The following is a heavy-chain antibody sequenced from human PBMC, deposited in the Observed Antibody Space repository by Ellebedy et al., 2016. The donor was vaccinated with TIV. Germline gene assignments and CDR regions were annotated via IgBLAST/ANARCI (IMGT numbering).Heavy chain of an antibody. CDR3: ARDPNTPGDTGYGDY. CDR1: GFTFSTYW. J-gene: IGHJ4*02. V-gene: IGHV3-7*03. D-gene: IGHD5-12*01. CDR2: MNQVGSEQ. Sequence: GESLKISCAASGFTFSTYWMSWVRQAPGKGLEWVANMNQVGSEQYYVDSVKGRFTISRDNDKRSLYLQMNSLRAEDTAVYYCARDPNTPGDTGYGDYWGQGAAVTGSS.